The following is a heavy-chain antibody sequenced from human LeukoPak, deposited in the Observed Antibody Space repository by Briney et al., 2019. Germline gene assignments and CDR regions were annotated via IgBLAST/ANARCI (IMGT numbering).Heavy chain of an antibody. CDR3: AREPLALDY. Sequence: ASVKVSCKASGYTFSSYGMNWVRQAPGQGLEWMGWINTNTGNPTYAQGSTGRFVFSLDTSVSTAYLQISSLKAEDTAVYYCAREPLALDYWGQGTLVTVSS. CDR2: INTNTGNP. CDR1: GYTFSSYG. J-gene: IGHJ4*02. V-gene: IGHV7-4-1*02.